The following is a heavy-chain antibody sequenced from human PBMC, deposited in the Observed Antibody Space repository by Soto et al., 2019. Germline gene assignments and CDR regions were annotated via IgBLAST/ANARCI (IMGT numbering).Heavy chain of an antibody. CDR2: ISAYNGNT. Sequence: QVQLVQSGAEVKKPGASVKVSCKASGYTFTSYGISWVRQAPGQGLELMGWISAYNGNTNYAQKLHGRVTMNTDTSTSTAYMELRSLRADDTAVSYCARDTYYYDGGGLDIWGQGTMVTVSS. D-gene: IGHD3-22*01. CDR3: ARDTYYYDGGGLDI. V-gene: IGHV1-18*01. J-gene: IGHJ3*02. CDR1: GYTFTSYG.